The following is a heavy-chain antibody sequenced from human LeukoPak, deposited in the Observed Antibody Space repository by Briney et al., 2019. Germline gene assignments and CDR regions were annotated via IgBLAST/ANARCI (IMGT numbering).Heavy chain of an antibody. D-gene: IGHD3-10*01. CDR1: GFTFSQYW. J-gene: IGHJ6*03. CDR3: ARSGRGVDSFYFYMDV. CDR2: IKHDGSEKQDGSEK. Sequence: PGGSLRLSCAASGFTFSQYWMSWVRQAPGKGLEGVANIKHDGSEKQDGSEKNYVDSVKGRFTISRDKAKNSLYLQMNSLRAEDTAVYYCARSGRGVDSFYFYMDVWGKGTTVTVSS. V-gene: IGHV3-7*01.